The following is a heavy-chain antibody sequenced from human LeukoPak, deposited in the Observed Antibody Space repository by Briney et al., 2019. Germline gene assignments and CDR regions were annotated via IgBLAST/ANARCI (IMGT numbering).Heavy chain of an antibody. V-gene: IGHV3-21*01. CDR3: ARISLPGIAVGGIDY. CDR1: GFTFSSYG. Sequence: GGSLTLSCAASGFTFSSYGMNWVRQAPGKELEWLSSISETSSHTFYADSMKGRFTISRDHSKNSQYLQMNSLPAEATAVYYCARISLPGIAVGGIDYWGQGTLVTVSS. J-gene: IGHJ4*02. D-gene: IGHD6-19*01. CDR2: ISETSSHT.